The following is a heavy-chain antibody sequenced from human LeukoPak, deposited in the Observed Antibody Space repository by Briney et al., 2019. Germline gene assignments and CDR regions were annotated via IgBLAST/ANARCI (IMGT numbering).Heavy chain of an antibody. D-gene: IGHD3-10*01. CDR1: GFTFSNYG. CDR2: IYSGGST. V-gene: IGHV3-53*01. CDR3: ASYYVD. Sequence: GGSLRLSCAASGFTFSNYGIHWVRQAPGKGLEWVSVIYSGGSTYYADSVKGRFTISRDNSKNTLYLQMNSLRAEDTAVYYCASYYVDWGQGTLVTVSS. J-gene: IGHJ4*02.